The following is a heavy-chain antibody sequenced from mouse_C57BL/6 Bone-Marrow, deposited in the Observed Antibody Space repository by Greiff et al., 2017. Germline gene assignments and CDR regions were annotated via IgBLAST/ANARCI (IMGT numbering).Heavy chain of an antibody. CDR3: ARSGPLGRSVDY. CDR2: IYPTSGRT. CDR1: GYTFTSYW. D-gene: IGHD4-1*01. Sequence: QVQLQQPGAELVKPGASVKMSCKASGYTFTSYWITWVKQRPGQGLEWIGDIYPTSGRTNYNEKFKSQAILTVDTSSNTAYMQLSSLTSEDSAVFCCARSGPLGRSVDYWGQGTTLTVSS. J-gene: IGHJ2*01. V-gene: IGHV1-55*01.